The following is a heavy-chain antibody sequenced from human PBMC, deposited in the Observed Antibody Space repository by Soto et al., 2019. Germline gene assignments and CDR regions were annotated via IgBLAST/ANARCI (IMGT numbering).Heavy chain of an antibody. V-gene: IGHV4-61*03. D-gene: IGHD2-15*01. CDR1: GGSVSSGGYF. J-gene: IGHJ6*02. CDR3: ARVGCSGGGCYSIDYYYYAMDV. CDR2: IYHSGST. Sequence: QVQLQESGPGLVKPSETLSLTCTVSGGSVSSGGYFWSWIRQSPGKGLEWIGYIYHSGSTNYNPSLKGRVTISLDMSKSTFSLKVTSVTAADTAVYYCARVGCSGGGCYSIDYYYYAMDVWGQGTTVTVSS.